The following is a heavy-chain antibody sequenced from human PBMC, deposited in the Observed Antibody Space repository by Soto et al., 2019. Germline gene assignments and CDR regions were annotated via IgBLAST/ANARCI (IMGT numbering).Heavy chain of an antibody. CDR2: INPSGGST. CDR1: GYTFISYY. Sequence: ASVKVSCKXSGYTFISYYMNWVRQAPGQGLEWMGMINPSGGSTSYAQKFQGRATMTRDTSTSTVYMELSSLRSEDTAVYYCAREDTANGGAFDIWGQGTMVTVSS. J-gene: IGHJ3*02. V-gene: IGHV1-46*01. CDR3: AREDTANGGAFDI. D-gene: IGHD5-18*01.